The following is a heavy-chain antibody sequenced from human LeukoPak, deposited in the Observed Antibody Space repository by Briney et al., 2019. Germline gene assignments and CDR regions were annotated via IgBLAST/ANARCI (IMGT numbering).Heavy chain of an antibody. J-gene: IGHJ4*02. V-gene: IGHV4-39*07. D-gene: IGHD3-10*01. CDR2: IYYSGST. CDR3: ARQQRRGGSGELDY. Sequence: SETLSLTCTVSGGSISSSSYYWGWIRQPPGKGLEWIGSIYYSGSTYYNPSLKSRVTISVDTPKNQFSLNLTSVTAADTAVYYCARQQRRGGSGELDYWGQGALVTVSS. CDR1: GGSISSSSYY.